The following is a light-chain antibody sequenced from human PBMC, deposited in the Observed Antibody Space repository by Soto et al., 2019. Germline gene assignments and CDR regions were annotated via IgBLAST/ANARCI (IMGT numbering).Light chain of an antibody. V-gene: IGKV1-39*01. J-gene: IGKJ1*01. CDR3: QQSYSSPPT. CDR1: QGIRSA. CDR2: AAS. Sequence: IQLTQSPSSLSASVGDRVTITCRASQGIRSALGWYQQKPGKAPKLLIFAASSLQSGVPSRFSGSRSGPDFTLTISSLQPEDFATYYCQQSYSSPPTFGQGTKVEIK.